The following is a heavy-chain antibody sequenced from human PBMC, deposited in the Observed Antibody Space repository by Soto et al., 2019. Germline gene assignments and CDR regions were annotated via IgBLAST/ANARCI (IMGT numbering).Heavy chain of an antibody. V-gene: IGHV3-30*18. D-gene: IGHD6-19*01. Sequence: GGSLRLSCAASGFTFSSYGMHWVRQAPGKGLEWVAVISYDGSNKYYADSVKGRFTISRDNSKNTLYLQMNSLRAEDTAVYYCAKEIAVAGPVAFAYWGQGTLVTVSS. CDR3: AKEIAVAGPVAFAY. CDR1: GFTFSSYG. J-gene: IGHJ4*02. CDR2: ISYDGSNK.